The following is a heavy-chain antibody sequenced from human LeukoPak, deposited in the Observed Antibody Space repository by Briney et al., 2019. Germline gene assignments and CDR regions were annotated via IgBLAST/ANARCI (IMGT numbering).Heavy chain of an antibody. CDR1: GGTFSSYA. V-gene: IGHV1-69*04. Sequence: SVKVSCKASGGTFSSYAVSWVRQAPGQGLEWMGRIIPILGIANYAQKFQGRVTITADKSTSTAYMELSSLRSEDTAVYYCARDRYSSAYDYWGQGTLVTVSS. D-gene: IGHD6-19*01. J-gene: IGHJ4*02. CDR2: IIPILGIA. CDR3: ARDRYSSAYDY.